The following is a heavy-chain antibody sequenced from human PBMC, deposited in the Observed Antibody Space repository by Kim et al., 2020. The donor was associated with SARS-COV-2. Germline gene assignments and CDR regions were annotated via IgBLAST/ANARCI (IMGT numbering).Heavy chain of an antibody. Sequence: ASVKVSCKASGYTFTSHDIKWVRQATGQGLEWMRWMNPNSGNTGYAQRFQGRVTMTRNTSISTAYMELSSLRSEDTAVYFCARRHLSMDVWGQGTTVTVS. J-gene: IGHJ6*02. CDR3: ARRHLSMDV. V-gene: IGHV1-8*01. CDR2: MNPNSGNT. CDR1: GYTFTSHD.